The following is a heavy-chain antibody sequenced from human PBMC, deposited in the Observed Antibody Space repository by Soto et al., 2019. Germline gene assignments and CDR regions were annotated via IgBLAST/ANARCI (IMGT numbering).Heavy chain of an antibody. CDR1: GYTFTSYG. J-gene: IGHJ4*02. CDR3: ALSPLRFLAWLPPDY. D-gene: IGHD3-3*01. CDR2: ISAYNGNT. Sequence: QVQLVQSGAEVKKPGASVKVSCKASGYTFTSYGISWVRQAPGQGLEWMGWISAYNGNTNYAQKLQGRVTMTTDTSASTAYMELRSLRSDDTAVYYCALSPLRFLAWLPPDYWGQGTLVTVSS. V-gene: IGHV1-18*01.